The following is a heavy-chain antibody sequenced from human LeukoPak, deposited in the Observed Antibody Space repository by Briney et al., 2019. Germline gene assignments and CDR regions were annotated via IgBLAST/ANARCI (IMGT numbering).Heavy chain of an antibody. J-gene: IGHJ4*02. V-gene: IGHV4-38-2*02. Sequence: PSETLSLTCTVSGYSISSGYYWGWIRQPPGKGLEWIGSVYHSGSTYYNPSLKSRVTISVDTSKNQFSLKLSSVTAADTAVYYCARSTVAGTPLDYWGQGTLVTVSS. CDR2: VYHSGST. D-gene: IGHD6-19*01. CDR3: ARSTVAGTPLDY. CDR1: GYSISSGYY.